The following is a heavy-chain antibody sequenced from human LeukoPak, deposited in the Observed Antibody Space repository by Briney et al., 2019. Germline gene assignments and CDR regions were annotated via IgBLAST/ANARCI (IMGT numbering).Heavy chain of an antibody. Sequence: SETLSLTCAVYGGSFSGYYWSWIRQPPGKGLEWIGEINHSGSTNYNPSLKSRVTISVDTSKNQFSLKLSSVTAADTAVYYCARAPSQGAPRAPLDYWGQGTLVTVSS. CDR3: ARAPSQGAPRAPLDY. J-gene: IGHJ4*02. CDR2: INHSGST. D-gene: IGHD2-2*01. CDR1: GGSFSGYY. V-gene: IGHV4-34*01.